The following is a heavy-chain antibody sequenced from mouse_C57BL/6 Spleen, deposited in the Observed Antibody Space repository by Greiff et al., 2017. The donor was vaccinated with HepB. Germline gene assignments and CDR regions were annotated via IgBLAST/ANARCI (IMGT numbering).Heavy chain of an antibody. D-gene: IGHD2-1*01. Sequence: QVQLKQPGAELVKPGASVKLSCKASGYTFTSYWMQWVKQRPGQGLEWIGEIDPSDSYTNYNQKFKGKATLTVDTSSSTAYMQLSSLTSEDSAVYYCASNYVGYFDYWGQGTTLTVSS. CDR3: ASNYVGYFDY. CDR1: GYTFTSYW. CDR2: IDPSDSYT. V-gene: IGHV1-50*01. J-gene: IGHJ2*01.